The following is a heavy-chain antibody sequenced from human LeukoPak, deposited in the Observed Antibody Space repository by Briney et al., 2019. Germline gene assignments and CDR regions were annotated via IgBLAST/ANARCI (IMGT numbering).Heavy chain of an antibody. CDR1: GFTFSSYA. V-gene: IGHV3-23*01. CDR3: AKVRWDGYDAFDI. CDR2: ISGSSGYT. D-gene: IGHD5-24*01. J-gene: IGHJ3*02. Sequence: PGGSLRLSCAASGFTFSSYAMSWVRQAPGKGLEWVSAISGSSGYTYYAGSVKGRFTISRDNSKNTLYLQMNSLRAENTAVYYCAKVRWDGYDAFDIWGQGTMVTVSS.